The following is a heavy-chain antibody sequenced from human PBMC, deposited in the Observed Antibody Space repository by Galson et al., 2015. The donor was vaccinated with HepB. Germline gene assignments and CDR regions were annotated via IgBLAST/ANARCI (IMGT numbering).Heavy chain of an antibody. CDR2: IIPIFGTA. CDR3: ARDDIRPHLGPNYYYYAIDV. J-gene: IGHJ6*02. V-gene: IGHV1-69*13. Sequence: SVKVSCKASGGSFSSYAFSWVRQAPGQGLEWMGGIIPIFGTATYAQKFQGRVTITADESTGTAYMELSRLGSEDTAVYYGARDDIRPHLGPNYYYYAIDVWGLGTTVTVSS. D-gene: IGHD6-6*01. CDR1: GGSFSSYA.